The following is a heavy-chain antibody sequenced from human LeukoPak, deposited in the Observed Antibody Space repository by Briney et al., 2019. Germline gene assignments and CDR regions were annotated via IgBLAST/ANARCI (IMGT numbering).Heavy chain of an antibody. CDR2: INSDGSST. CDR1: GFTFSSYW. V-gene: IGHV3-74*01. Sequence: GGSLRLSCAAPGFTFSSYWMHWVRQAPGKGLAWVSRINSDGSSTSYADSVKGRFTISRDNSKNTLYLQMNSLRAEDTAVYYCARVRRILLDYFDYWGQGTLVTVSS. J-gene: IGHJ4*02. CDR3: ARVRRILLDYFDY.